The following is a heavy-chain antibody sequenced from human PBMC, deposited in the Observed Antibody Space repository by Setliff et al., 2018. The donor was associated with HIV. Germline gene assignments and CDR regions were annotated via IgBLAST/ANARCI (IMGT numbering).Heavy chain of an antibody. V-gene: IGHV1-46*01. Sequence: GASVKVSCKASGYTFTNSDIHWVRQAPGQGLEWMGIIYSGGGSTNYAQKFQGRITMTSDTSTSTVYMELSSLRSEDSAVYYCARSIYEWGAFDIWGQGTMVTVSS. CDR3: ARSIYEWGAFDI. J-gene: IGHJ3*02. D-gene: IGHD2-8*01. CDR1: GYTFTNSD. CDR2: IYSGGGST.